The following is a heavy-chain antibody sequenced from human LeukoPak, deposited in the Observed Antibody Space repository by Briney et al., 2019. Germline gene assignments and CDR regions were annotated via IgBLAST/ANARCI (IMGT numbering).Heavy chain of an antibody. V-gene: IGHV3-23*01. J-gene: IGHJ4*02. CDR3: AKDRGY. CDR2: ISGSGGDT. Sequence: GGSLRLSCAASGFTFSTYGTTWVRQAPGKGLEWVSGISGSGGDTYYADSVKGRFTISRDNSKNTLYLHMNSLRAEDTAVYYCAKDRGYWGQGTLVTVSS. CDR1: GFTFSTYG.